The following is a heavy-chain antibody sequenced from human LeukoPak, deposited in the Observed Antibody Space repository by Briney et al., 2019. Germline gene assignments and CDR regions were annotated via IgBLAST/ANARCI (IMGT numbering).Heavy chain of an antibody. CDR1: GYTFTDYY. V-gene: IGHV1-69-2*01. CDR3: ATEPMVQGVIIVDY. D-gene: IGHD3-10*01. Sequence: ASVKISCKVSGYTFTDYYMHWVQQAPGKGLEWMGLVDPEDGETIYAEKFQGRVTITADTSTDTAYMELSSLRSEDTAVYYCATEPMVQGVIIVDYWGQGTLVTVSS. J-gene: IGHJ4*02. CDR2: VDPEDGET.